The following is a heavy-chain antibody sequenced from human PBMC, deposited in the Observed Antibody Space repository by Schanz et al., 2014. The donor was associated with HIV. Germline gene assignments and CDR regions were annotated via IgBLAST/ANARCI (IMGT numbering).Heavy chain of an antibody. CDR3: VKGYFYGSDSDFDH. Sequence: EVRLVGSGGGSVQPGRSLRLSCKASGFTFDDCAMHWVRQVPERGLEWVSGISWSGRNRGYADSVRGRFTISRDNAKNSLYLEMNNLRTGDTALYYCVKGYFYGSDSDFDHWGQGVMVIVSS. CDR2: ISWSGRNR. V-gene: IGHV3-9*01. D-gene: IGHD3-22*01. J-gene: IGHJ5*02. CDR1: GFTFDDCA.